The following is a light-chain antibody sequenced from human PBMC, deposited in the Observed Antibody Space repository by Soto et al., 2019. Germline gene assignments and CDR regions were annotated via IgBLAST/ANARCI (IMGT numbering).Light chain of an antibody. CDR1: SGDVGGSNS. J-gene: IGLJ3*02. CDR2: DVN. V-gene: IGLV2-14*01. CDR3: SSYTSVSTLV. Sequence: QSVLTQPASVSGSPGQSITISCTGTSGDVGGSNSVSWYQHHPGKAPKLMIYDVNNRPSGVSNRFSRSKSGNTASLTISGLQPDDEADYYCSSYTSVSTLVFGGGTKVTVL.